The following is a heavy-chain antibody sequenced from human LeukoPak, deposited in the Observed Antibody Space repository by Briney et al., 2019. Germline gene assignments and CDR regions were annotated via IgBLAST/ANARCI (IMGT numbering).Heavy chain of an antibody. CDR1: GFTFSSYS. CDR3: ARESLWGEVELGADY. CDR2: IKQDGSEK. D-gene: IGHD1-7*01. J-gene: IGHJ4*02. Sequence: PGGSLRLSCAASGFTFSSYSMNWVRQAPGKGLEWVANIKQDGSEKYYVDSVKGRFTISRDNAKNSLYLQMNSLRAEDTAVYNCARESLWGEVELGADYWGQGTLVTVSS. V-gene: IGHV3-7*01.